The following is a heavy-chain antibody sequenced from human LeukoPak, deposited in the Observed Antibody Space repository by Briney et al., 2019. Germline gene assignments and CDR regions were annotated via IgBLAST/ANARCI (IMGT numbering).Heavy chain of an antibody. D-gene: IGHD5-24*01. V-gene: IGHV1-69*13. J-gene: IGHJ4*02. Sequence: ASVKVSCKASGGTFSSYAMSWVRQAPGQGLEWMGGIIPIFGTANYAQKFQGRVTITADESTSTAYMELSSLRSEDTAVYYCAHVEMATRGFDYWGQGTLVTVSS. CDR3: AHVEMATRGFDY. CDR1: GGTFSSYA. CDR2: IIPIFGTA.